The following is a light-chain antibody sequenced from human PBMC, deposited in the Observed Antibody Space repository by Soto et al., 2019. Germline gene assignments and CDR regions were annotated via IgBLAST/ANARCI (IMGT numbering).Light chain of an antibody. CDR3: HKYGSSPHT. CDR1: QSVNTRY. J-gene: IGKJ2*01. CDR2: AAS. Sequence: EIVLTQSPGALSLSPGDRATLSCRASQSVNTRYLAWYQQRPGQAPRLLIYAASSRATGIPDRFSGSGFGTDFTLTIVRLEPEDSGMFYCHKYGSSPHTFGQGTKLEIK. V-gene: IGKV3-20*01.